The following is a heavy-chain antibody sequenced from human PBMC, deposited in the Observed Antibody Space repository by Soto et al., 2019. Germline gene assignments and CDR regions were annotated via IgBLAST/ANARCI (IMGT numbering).Heavy chain of an antibody. V-gene: IGHV1-46*03. CDR2: INPSGGST. CDR1: GYTFTSYY. D-gene: IGHD6-13*01. CDR3: ASTGQQLVGAFDI. J-gene: IGHJ3*02. Sequence: GASVKVSCKASGYTFTSYYMHWVRQAPGQGLEWMGIINPSGGSTSYARKFQGRVTMTRDTSTSTVYMELSSLRSEDTAVYYCASTGQQLVGAFDIWGQGTMVTVSS.